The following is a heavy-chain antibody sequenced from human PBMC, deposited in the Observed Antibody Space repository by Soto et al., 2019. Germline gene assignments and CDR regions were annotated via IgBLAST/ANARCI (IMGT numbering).Heavy chain of an antibody. V-gene: IGHV3-30*18. CDR3: AKIYCTGGSCYWFFDL. Sequence: QVQLVESGGGVVQPGRSLGLSCAASGFTFSSHGMHWVRQAPGKGLEWVAVVSYDGGNQYYADSVKGRFTISRDNSKNTLYLEMYSLRTEDTAVYYCAKIYCTGGSCYWFFDLWGRGTLVTVSS. J-gene: IGHJ2*01. CDR1: GFTFSSHG. D-gene: IGHD2-15*01. CDR2: VSYDGGNQ.